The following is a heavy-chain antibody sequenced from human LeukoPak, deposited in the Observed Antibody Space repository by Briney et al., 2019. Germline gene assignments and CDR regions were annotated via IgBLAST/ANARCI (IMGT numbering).Heavy chain of an antibody. Sequence: SETLSLTCTVSGGSISSYYWSWIRQPAGKGLEWIGRIYTSGSTNYNPSLKSRVTISVDTSKNQFSLKLSSVTAADTAVYYCATRRDGYNWVAFDIWGQGTMVTVSS. CDR1: GGSISSYY. D-gene: IGHD5-24*01. CDR2: IYTSGST. V-gene: IGHV4-4*07. CDR3: ATRRDGYNWVAFDI. J-gene: IGHJ3*02.